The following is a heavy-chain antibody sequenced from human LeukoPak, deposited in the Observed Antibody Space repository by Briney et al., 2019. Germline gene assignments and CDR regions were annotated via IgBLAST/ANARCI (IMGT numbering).Heavy chain of an antibody. CDR3: ARAGGSSGYYFANWFDP. J-gene: IGHJ5*02. CDR1: GFTFSSYS. CDR2: ISSSSSYI. D-gene: IGHD3-22*01. V-gene: IGHV3-21*01. Sequence: PGGSLRLSCAASGFTFSSYSMNWVRQAPGKGLEWVSSISSSSSYIYYADSVKGRFTISRDNAKNSLYLQMNSLRAEDTAVYYCARAGGSSGYYFANWFDPWGQGTLVTVSS.